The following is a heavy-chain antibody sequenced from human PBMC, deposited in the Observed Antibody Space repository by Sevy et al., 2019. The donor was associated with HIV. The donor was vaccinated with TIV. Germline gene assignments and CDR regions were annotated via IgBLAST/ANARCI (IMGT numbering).Heavy chain of an antibody. V-gene: IGHV3-7*01. CDR1: GFTFSSFW. D-gene: IGHD1-1*01. J-gene: IGHJ4*02. CDR3: AREIGGGNSF. CDR2: IKQDGSEK. Sequence: GGSLRPSCAASGFTFSSFWMHWVRQAPGKGLEWVVNIKQDGSEKYYVHSVKGRFTISRDNAKNSLYLQMNSLRAEDTAVYYCAREIGGGNSFWGQGTLVTVSS.